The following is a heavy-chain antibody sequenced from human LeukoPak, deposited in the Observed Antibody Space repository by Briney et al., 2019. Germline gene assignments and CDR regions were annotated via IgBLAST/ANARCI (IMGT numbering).Heavy chain of an antibody. CDR3: ARRDYCSGGSCYPIWNAFDI. J-gene: IGHJ3*02. V-gene: IGHV1-18*01. CDR1: GYTFTSYV. CDR2: ISAYNGNT. Sequence: GASVKVSCKASGYTFTSYVISWVRQAPGQGLEWMGWISAYNGNTNYAPKLQGRVTMTTDTSTSTAYMELSSLRSEDTAVYYCARRDYCSGGSCYPIWNAFDIWGQGTMVTVSS. D-gene: IGHD2-15*01.